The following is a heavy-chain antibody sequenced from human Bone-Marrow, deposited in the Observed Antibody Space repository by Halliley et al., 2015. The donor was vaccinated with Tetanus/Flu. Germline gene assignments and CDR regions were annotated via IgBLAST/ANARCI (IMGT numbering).Heavy chain of an antibody. CDR1: GVSLNTPGYF. J-gene: IGHJ4*02. CDR2: VHYSGVT. Sequence: TLSLTCAVSGVSLNTPGYFWSWIRQSPGLGLQWVGYVHYSGVTYYHPALKSRLLISLDTSDNQFSLRLTSVTAADTAVYFCARGRTFGGDVVVFDYWGQGSLVSVSS. V-gene: IGHV4-30-4*01. D-gene: IGHD3-16*02. CDR3: ARGRTFGGDVVVFDY.